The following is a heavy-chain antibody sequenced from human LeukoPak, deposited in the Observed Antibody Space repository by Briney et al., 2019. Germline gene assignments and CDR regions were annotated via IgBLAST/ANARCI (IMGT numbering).Heavy chain of an antibody. J-gene: IGHJ4*02. D-gene: IGHD4/OR15-4a*01. V-gene: IGHV5-51*01. CDR2: INTDESDT. Sequence: GESRKISGYGSEYRFFNYWFGGARQMPGKGLEWMGKINTDESDTRYSPSSQGQVTFSADKSINPAYLQWSSLKTSDTAMYYCARLANAAFNYWGQGSLVTVSS. CDR1: EYRFFNYW. CDR3: ARLANAAFNY.